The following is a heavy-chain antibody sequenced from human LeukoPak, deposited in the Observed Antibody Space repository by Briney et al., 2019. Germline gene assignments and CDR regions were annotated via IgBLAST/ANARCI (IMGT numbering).Heavy chain of an antibody. V-gene: IGHV3-48*04. D-gene: IGHD6-13*01. J-gene: IGHJ6*02. CDR1: GFTFSSYS. Sequence: GGSLRLSCAASGFTFSSYSMNWVRQAPGKGLEWVSCISSSGSTIYYADSVKGRFTISRDNAKNSLYLQMNSLRAEDTAVYYCARVMQQLVLYYYYGMDVWGQGTTVTVSS. CDR3: ARVMQQLVLYYYYGMDV. CDR2: ISSSGSTI.